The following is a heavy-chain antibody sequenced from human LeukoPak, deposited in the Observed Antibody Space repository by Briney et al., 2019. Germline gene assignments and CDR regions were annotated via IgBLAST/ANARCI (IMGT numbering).Heavy chain of an antibody. V-gene: IGHV3-48*01. Sequence: GGSLRLSCAASGFTFSSYSMNWVRQAPGKGLEWVSYISSSSSTIYYADSVKGRFTISRDNAKNSLYLQMNSLRAEDTAVYYCAKDLFTMVRGVLKTWGQGTLVTVSS. D-gene: IGHD3-10*01. CDR3: AKDLFTMVRGVLKT. J-gene: IGHJ4*02. CDR2: ISSSSSTI. CDR1: GFTFSSYS.